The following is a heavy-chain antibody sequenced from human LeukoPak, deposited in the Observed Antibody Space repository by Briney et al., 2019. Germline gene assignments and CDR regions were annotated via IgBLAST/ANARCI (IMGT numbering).Heavy chain of an antibody. V-gene: IGHV3-23*01. CDR2: ISGPAGSW. CDR3: AKKVGLVSAPLYYFDV. Sequence: LSLTCTVSGGSISSGDYYWSWIRLPPGKGLEWVSAISGPAGSWDYADSVKGRFTISRDNSKNTLFLQMNSLRAEDTAIYYCAKKVGLVSAPLYYFDVWGQGTLVTVSS. D-gene: IGHD5/OR15-5a*01. J-gene: IGHJ4*02. CDR1: GGSISSGDYY.